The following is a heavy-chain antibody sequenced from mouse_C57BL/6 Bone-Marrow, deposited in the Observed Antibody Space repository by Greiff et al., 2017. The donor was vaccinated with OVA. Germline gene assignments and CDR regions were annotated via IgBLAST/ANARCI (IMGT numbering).Heavy chain of an antibody. CDR2: IDPSDSYT. V-gene: IGHV1-69*01. CDR3: ARDGYCDYFDY. Sequence: QVQLQQPGAELVMPGASVKLSCKASGYTFTSYWMRWVKQRPGQGLEWIGEIDPSDSYTNYNQKFKGKSTLTVDKSSSTAYMQLSSLTSEDSAVYYCARDGYCDYFDYWGQGTTLTVSS. J-gene: IGHJ2*01. CDR1: GYTFTSYW. D-gene: IGHD2-3*01.